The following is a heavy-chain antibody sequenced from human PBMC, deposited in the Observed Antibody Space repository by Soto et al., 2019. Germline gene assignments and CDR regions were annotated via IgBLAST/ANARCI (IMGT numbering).Heavy chain of an antibody. J-gene: IGHJ4*02. CDR2: IYYSGST. CDR3: ARDSRYSSSWTFDD. D-gene: IGHD6-13*01. Sequence: SETLSLTCTVSGGSISSGGYYWSWIRQHPGKGLEWIGYIYYSGSTYYNPSLKSRVTISVDTSKNQFSLKLSSVTAADTAVYYCARDSRYSSSWTFDDWGQGTLVTVSS. CDR1: GGSISSGGYY. V-gene: IGHV4-31*03.